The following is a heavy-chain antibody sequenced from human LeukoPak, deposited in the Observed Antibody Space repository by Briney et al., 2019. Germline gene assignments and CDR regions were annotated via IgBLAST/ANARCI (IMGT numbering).Heavy chain of an antibody. Sequence: GGSLRLSCAASGFTFSSYGMHWVRQAPGKGLEWVSSISSSSDYLSYADSVKGRFTISRDNAKNSLYLQMNSLRAEDTAVYYCARDQILTGYYIHFDYWGQGTLVTVSS. V-gene: IGHV3-21*01. CDR2: ISSSSDYL. CDR1: GFTFSSYG. D-gene: IGHD3-9*01. CDR3: ARDQILTGYYIHFDY. J-gene: IGHJ4*02.